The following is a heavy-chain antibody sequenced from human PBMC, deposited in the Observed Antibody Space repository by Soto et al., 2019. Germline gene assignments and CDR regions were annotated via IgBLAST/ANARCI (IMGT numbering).Heavy chain of an antibody. CDR2: ISGGDRSA. J-gene: IGHJ6*02. D-gene: IGHD4-17*01. V-gene: IGHV3-23*01. CDR3: ASRYYGDYPYYYYGMDV. CDR1: GFTFSSYA. Sequence: GGSLRLSCVGSGFTFSSYAMGWVRQAPGKGLEWVSAISGGDRSAYYADSVKGRFTISRDSSKNTLYLRVNSLRAEDTAIYYCASRYYGDYPYYYYGMDVWGQGTTVTVSS.